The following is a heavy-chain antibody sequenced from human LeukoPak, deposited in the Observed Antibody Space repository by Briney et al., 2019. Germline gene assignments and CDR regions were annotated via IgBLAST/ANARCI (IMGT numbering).Heavy chain of an antibody. CDR1: GGSISSAGYY. V-gene: IGHV4-31*03. D-gene: IGHD7-27*01. CDR3: ARAGLGIGRGHAFDI. J-gene: IGHJ3*02. CDR2: IHYSGST. Sequence: TLSLTCTVSGGSISSAGYYWTCIRQPPGKGLEWIGYIHYSGSTYHNPSLKSRVTISVDTSKKQFSLKMSSVTAADTVVYYCARAGLGIGRGHAFDIWGQGTMVTVSS.